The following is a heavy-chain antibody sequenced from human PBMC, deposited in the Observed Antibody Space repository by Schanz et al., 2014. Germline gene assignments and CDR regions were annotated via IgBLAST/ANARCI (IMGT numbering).Heavy chain of an antibody. CDR1: GYIFINSG. D-gene: IGHD3-9*01. CDR2: ISVYNHNK. V-gene: IGHV1-18*01. Sequence: QIQLVQSGPEVKKPGATVKVSCKASGYIFINSGISWVRQAPGQGLEWMGWISVYNHNKEYDQKFQGRVTTTTDTSTSTAYMALTDLRSDDTAVYYCARDAADFYDILTEEDYWGQGTLVTVSS. J-gene: IGHJ4*02. CDR3: ARDAADFYDILTEEDY.